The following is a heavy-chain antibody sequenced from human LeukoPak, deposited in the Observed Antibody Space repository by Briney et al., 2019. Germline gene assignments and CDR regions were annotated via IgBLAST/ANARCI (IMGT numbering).Heavy chain of an antibody. Sequence: PSETLSLTCTVSGASISGSYWNWVRQPPGRGLEWIGYVYSSGSTDYNPSLKSRVAISVDASKNQFSLKLTSVTAADTAVYYCARGGNYVQYYFDYWGQGTLVTVSS. CDR2: VYSSGST. J-gene: IGHJ4*02. V-gene: IGHV4-59*12. CDR3: ARGGNYVQYYFDY. CDR1: GASISGSY. D-gene: IGHD1-7*01.